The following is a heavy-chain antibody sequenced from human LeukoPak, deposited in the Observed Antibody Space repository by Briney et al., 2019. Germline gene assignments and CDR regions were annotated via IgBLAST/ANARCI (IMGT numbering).Heavy chain of an antibody. CDR2: ISYSANT. Sequence: SEALSLTCAVFGFPISSGFSWAWIRQSPGKGLEWIASISYSANTYYKPSLESRLFISADTSKNQFSVRLTSVTAADTAVYYCARVGAVPGIDPWGQGILVTVSS. CDR3: ARVGAVPGIDP. V-gene: IGHV4-38-2*01. D-gene: IGHD3-16*01. J-gene: IGHJ5*02. CDR1: GFPISSGFS.